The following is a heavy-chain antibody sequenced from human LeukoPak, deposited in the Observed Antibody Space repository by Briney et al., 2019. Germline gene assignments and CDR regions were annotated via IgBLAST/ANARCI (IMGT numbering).Heavy chain of an antibody. CDR1: GYSFTSYW. D-gene: IGHD5-12*01. V-gene: IGHV5-51*01. CDR2: IYPGDSDT. J-gene: IGHJ6*02. Sequence: GESLKISCKGSGYSFTSYWIGWVRQMPGKGLEWMGIIYPGDSDTRYSPSFQGQVTISADKSISTAYLQWSSLKASDTAMYYCARIGYSGYDFTYYYYGMDVWGQGTTVTVSS. CDR3: ARIGYSGYDFTYYYYGMDV.